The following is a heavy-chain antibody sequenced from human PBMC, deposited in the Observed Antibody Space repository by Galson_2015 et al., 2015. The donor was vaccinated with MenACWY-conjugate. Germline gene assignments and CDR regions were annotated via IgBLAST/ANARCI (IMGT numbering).Heavy chain of an antibody. Sequence: SLRLSCAISGFTFSSYWMSWVRQAPGKGLEWVANIKQDGREKNYVDSVKGRFTISRDNAGNSVYLQMDSLRVEDTAVYYCARDTRGHWCLDDWGQGTLVTVSS. D-gene: IGHD2-8*02. CDR3: ARDTRGHWCLDD. CDR2: IKQDGREK. CDR1: GFTFSSYW. J-gene: IGHJ4*02. V-gene: IGHV3-7*03.